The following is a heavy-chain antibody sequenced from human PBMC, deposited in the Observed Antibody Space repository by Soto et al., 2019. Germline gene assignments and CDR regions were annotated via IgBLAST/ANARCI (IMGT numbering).Heavy chain of an antibody. J-gene: IGHJ4*02. V-gene: IGHV3-23*01. CDR1: GFTFSSYA. CDR2: ISGSGGST. D-gene: IGHD3-16*02. CDR3: AKATNDYVWGSYRSNDY. Sequence: LRLSCAASGFTFSSYAMIWVRQAPGKGLEWVSAISGSGGSTYYADSVKGRFTISRDNSKNTLYLQMNSLRAEDTAVYYCAKATNDYVWGSYRSNDYWGQGTLVTVSS.